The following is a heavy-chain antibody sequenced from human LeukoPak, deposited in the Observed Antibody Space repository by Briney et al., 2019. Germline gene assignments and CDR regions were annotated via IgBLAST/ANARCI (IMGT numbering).Heavy chain of an antibody. J-gene: IGHJ4*02. CDR3: ARRGSNHGGDPL. V-gene: IGHV4-34*01. D-gene: IGHD2-21*02. CDR1: GGSFSGYY. Sequence: SETLSLTCAVHGGSFSGYYWTWIRQPPGKGLEWIGEINHSGSTSNNPSLKSRVTVSVDTSKNQFSLKMTSVTAADTAVYFCARRGSNHGGDPLWGQGTLVTVSS. CDR2: INHSGST.